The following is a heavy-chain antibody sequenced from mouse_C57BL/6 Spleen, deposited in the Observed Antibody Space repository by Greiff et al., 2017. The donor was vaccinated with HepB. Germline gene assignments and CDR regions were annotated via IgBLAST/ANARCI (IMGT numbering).Heavy chain of an antibody. CDR2: ISSGGSYT. J-gene: IGHJ2*01. Sequence: EVKLMESGGDLVKPGGSLKLSCAASGFTFSSYGMSWVRQTPDKRLEWVATISSGGSYTYYPDSVKGRFTISRNNANNTLYLQMSRLKSEDTAMYYCARHGHYFDYWGQGTTLTVSS. CDR1: GFTFSSYG. CDR3: ARHGHYFDY. V-gene: IGHV5-6*01.